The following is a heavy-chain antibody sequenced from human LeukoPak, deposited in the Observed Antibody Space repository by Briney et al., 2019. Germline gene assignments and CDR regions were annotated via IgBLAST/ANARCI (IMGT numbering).Heavy chain of an antibody. J-gene: IGHJ4*01. CDR3: ARDRVGGDLTGVSLY. Sequence: ASVKVSCKASGYPFDNFGLTWVRQAPGQGLEWMGWISAYNGNTHYAQKFRGRLTLTTETSTSTAYLELRSLKSDDTAVYYCARDRVGGDLTGVSLYWGQGTLVAVSS. V-gene: IGHV1-18*01. CDR2: ISAYNGNT. CDR1: GYPFDNFG. D-gene: IGHD4-17*01.